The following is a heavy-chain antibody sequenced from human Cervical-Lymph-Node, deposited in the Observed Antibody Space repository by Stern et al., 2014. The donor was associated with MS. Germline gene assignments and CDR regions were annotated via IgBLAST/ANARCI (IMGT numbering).Heavy chain of an antibody. D-gene: IGHD3-10*01. CDR1: GFSLSTLGVG. Sequence: ESGPTLVKPTQTLTLTCTFSGFSLSTLGVGVGWIRQPPGKALEWLALIYLDDDKRYRPSLKSRLTITKDFSKNQVVLTMTNLDPVDTATYYCAHTLITLDRGVPFDYWGQGTLVTVSS. V-gene: IGHV2-5*02. CDR2: IYLDDDK. J-gene: IGHJ4*02. CDR3: AHTLITLDRGVPFDY.